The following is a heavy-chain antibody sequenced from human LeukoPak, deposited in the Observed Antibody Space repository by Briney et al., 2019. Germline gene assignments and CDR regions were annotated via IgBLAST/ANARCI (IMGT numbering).Heavy chain of an antibody. D-gene: IGHD3-9*01. V-gene: IGHV4-31*03. CDR2: ISNSGTT. CDR1: GGSIRSSGDF. J-gene: IGHJ4*02. Sequence: SQTLSLTCTVSGGSIRSSGDFWNWIRQHPGKGLEWIGYISNSGTTYYNPSLKSRVTMSVDTSENQFSLKLSSVTAADTAVYYCATVTYDVLTGYSLQRGQGTLVTVSS. CDR3: ATVTYDVLTGYSLQ.